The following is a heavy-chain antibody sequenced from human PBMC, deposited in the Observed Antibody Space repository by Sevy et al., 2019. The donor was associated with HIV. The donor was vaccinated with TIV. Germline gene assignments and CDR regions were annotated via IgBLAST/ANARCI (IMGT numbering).Heavy chain of an antibody. V-gene: IGHV3-48*01. D-gene: IGHD6-13*01. CDR3: ARSLAAAENWFDP. J-gene: IGHJ5*02. CDR1: GFTFREYS. Sequence: GGSLRLSCVGSGFTFREYSMNWVRQAPGKGLEWVSYISGSSTTIDYADSVKGRFSISRDNADNSVFLQMNRLRVEDTAVYYCARSLAAAENWFDPWGQGTLVTVSS. CDR2: ISGSSTTI.